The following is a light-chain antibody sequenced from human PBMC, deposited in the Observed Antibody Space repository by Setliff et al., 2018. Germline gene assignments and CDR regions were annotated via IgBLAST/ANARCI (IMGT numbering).Light chain of an antibody. CDR2: DVS. CDR3: VSYTNSATLV. V-gene: IGLV2-14*03. J-gene: IGLJ2*01. Sequence: QSALTQPASVSGSPGQSATISCTGTSSDIGGYNYVSWYQQHPGKAPKLMIYDVSIRPSGVSTRFSGSKSANTASLTISGLQAEDEADYYCVSYTNSATLVFGGGTKVTVL. CDR1: SSDIGGYNY.